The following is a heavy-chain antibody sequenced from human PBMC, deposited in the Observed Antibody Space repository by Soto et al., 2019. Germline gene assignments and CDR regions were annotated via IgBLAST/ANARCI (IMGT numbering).Heavy chain of an antibody. CDR1: GYTFTSYA. CDR3: ARDNHVLRFLEWLPTIFGYGAFDI. Sequence: QVQLVQSGAEVKKPGASVKVSCKASGYTFTSYAMHWVRQAPGQRLEWMGWINAGNGNTKYSQKFQGRVTITRDTSASTAYMELSSLRSEDTAVYYCARDNHVLRFLEWLPTIFGYGAFDIWGQGTMVTVSS. J-gene: IGHJ3*02. V-gene: IGHV1-3*01. CDR2: INAGNGNT. D-gene: IGHD3-3*01.